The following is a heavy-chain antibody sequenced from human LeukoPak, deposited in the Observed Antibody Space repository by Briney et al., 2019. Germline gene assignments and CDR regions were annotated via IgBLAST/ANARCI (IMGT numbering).Heavy chain of an antibody. D-gene: IGHD6-13*01. CDR3: VRAIAAAASY. CDR1: GFTFSSYW. Sequence: PGGSLRLSCAASGFTFSSYWMSWVRQAPGTGLEWVANIKQDGSEKYYVDSVKGRFTITRDNAKNSLSLQMNSLRVEDTAVYYCVRAIAAAASYWGQGTLVTVSS. J-gene: IGHJ4*02. V-gene: IGHV3-7*01. CDR2: IKQDGSEK.